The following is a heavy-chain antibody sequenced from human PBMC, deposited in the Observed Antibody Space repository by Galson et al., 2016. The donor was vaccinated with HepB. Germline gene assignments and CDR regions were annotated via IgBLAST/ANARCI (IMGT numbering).Heavy chain of an antibody. Sequence: CAISGDSVSSNSAAWNWFRQSTSRGLEWLGRTYYRSKWYNDYRLSLKTRININADTSRNEVSLQLKSVTLEDTAVYYCARARSRGWSVAFDYWGQGTLVTISS. CDR2: TYYRSKWYN. J-gene: IGHJ4*02. D-gene: IGHD6-19*01. CDR3: ARARSRGWSVAFDY. CDR1: GDSVSSNSAA. V-gene: IGHV6-1*01.